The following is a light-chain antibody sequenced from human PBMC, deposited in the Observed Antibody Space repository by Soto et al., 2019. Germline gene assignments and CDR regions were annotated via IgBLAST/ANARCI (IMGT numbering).Light chain of an antibody. CDR2: GAS. V-gene: IGKV1-5*01. CDR1: QSISTW. Sequence: DIQMTQSPSTLSASVGDRVTITCRASQSISTWLAWYQQKPGKAPKLLIYGASSLQSGVPSRFSGSGSGTEFTLTISSLQPEDFATYYCQQYNSPLVTFGPGTKVDIK. J-gene: IGKJ3*01. CDR3: QQYNSPLVT.